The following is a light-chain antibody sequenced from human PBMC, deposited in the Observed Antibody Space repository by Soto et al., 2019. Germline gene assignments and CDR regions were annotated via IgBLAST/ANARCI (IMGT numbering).Light chain of an antibody. CDR3: QQYNNWPLT. CDR1: QSVSSN. CDR2: GAS. Sequence: EIVMTQSPATLSVYPGERATLSCRASQSVSSNLAWYQQKPGQAPRLLIYGASTRATGIPARFSGSGSGTEFTLTISILQSEDFAVYYCQQYNNWPLTFGQGTKVDIK. J-gene: IGKJ1*01. V-gene: IGKV3-15*01.